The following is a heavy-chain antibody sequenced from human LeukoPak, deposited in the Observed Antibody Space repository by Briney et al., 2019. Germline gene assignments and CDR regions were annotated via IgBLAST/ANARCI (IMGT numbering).Heavy chain of an antibody. V-gene: IGHV3-48*03. CDR3: ARGGSSGYHYNAFDI. Sequence: AGGSLRLSCAASGFTFSGYEMNWVRQAPGKGLEWVSYISISATTMYYADSVKGRFTISRDNSKTSLYLQMSSLRAEDTAVYYCARGGSSGYHYNAFDIWGQGTMVTVSS. CDR2: ISISATTM. D-gene: IGHD3-22*01. CDR1: GFTFSGYE. J-gene: IGHJ3*02.